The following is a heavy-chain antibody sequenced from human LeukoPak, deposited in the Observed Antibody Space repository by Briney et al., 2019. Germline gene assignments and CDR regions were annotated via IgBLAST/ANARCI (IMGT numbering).Heavy chain of an antibody. CDR1: GGTFSSYA. CDR2: IIPIFGTA. CDR3: ARERSGYGDYHWFDP. J-gene: IGHJ5*02. D-gene: IGHD4-17*01. Sequence: SVKVSCKASGGTFSSYAISWVRQAPGQGLEWMGGIIPIFGTANYAQKFQGRVTITADESTSTAYMELSSLRPEDTAVYYCARERSGYGDYHWFDPWGQGTLVTVSS. V-gene: IGHV1-69*13.